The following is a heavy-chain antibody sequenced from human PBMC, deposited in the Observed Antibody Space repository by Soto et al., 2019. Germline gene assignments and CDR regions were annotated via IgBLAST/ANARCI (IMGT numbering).Heavy chain of an antibody. Sequence: SETLSLTCAVSGGSISSGGYSWGWIRQPPGKGLEWIGYIYHSGSTYYNPSLKSRVTISVDRSKNQFSLKLSSVTAADTAVYYPARGRGVPAALWGFDPWGQGTLVTVSS. CDR3: ARGRGVPAALWGFDP. J-gene: IGHJ5*02. V-gene: IGHV4-30-2*01. CDR2: IYHSGST. CDR1: GGSISSGGYS. D-gene: IGHD2-2*01.